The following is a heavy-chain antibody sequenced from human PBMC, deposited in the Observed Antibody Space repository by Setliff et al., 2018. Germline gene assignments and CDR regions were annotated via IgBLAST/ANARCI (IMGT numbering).Heavy chain of an antibody. Sequence: PSETLSLTCAVSVYSISRDCHWGWIRQPPGKGLEWIGSIYYSGSTYYNPSLKSRVTISVDTSKNQFSLKLSPVTAADTAVYYCARVKIAILPAAIDYWGQGTLVTVSS. CDR3: ARVKIAILPAAIDY. V-gene: IGHV4-38-2*01. J-gene: IGHJ4*02. D-gene: IGHD2-2*01. CDR2: IYYSGST. CDR1: VYSISRDCH.